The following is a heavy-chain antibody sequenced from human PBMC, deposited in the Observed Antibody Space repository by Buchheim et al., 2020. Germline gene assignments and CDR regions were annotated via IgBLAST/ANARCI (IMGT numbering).Heavy chain of an antibody. CDR2: ISYDGSNK. V-gene: IGHV3-30*18. D-gene: IGHD3-3*01. Sequence: QVQLVESGGGVVQPGRSLRLSCAASGFTFSSYGMHWVRQAPGKGLEWVAVISYDGSNKYYADSVKGRFTISRDNSKNTLYLQMNSLRAEDTAVYYCANHRSAGAFDIWGQGT. CDR3: ANHRSAGAFDI. CDR1: GFTFSSYG. J-gene: IGHJ3*02.